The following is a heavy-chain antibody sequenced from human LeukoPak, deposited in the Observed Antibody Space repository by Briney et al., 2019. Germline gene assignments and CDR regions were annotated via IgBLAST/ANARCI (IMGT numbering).Heavy chain of an antibody. J-gene: IGHJ3*02. V-gene: IGHV3-30*02. Sequence: GGSLRLSCAASGFTFSNFGMHWVRQTPGKGLEWVAFIRYDGSNKYYADSVKGRFTIPRDNSKNTLYLQMNSLRAEDTAAYYCAVPYGDPDAFDIWGQGTMVTVSS. CDR2: IRYDGSNK. D-gene: IGHD4-17*01. CDR3: AVPYGDPDAFDI. CDR1: GFTFSNFG.